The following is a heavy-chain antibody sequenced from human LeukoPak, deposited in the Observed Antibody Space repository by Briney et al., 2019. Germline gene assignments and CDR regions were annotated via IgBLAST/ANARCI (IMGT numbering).Heavy chain of an antibody. Sequence: PSETLSLTCTVSGGSISSSSYYWGWIRQPPGKGLEWIGSIYYSGSTYYNPSLKSRVTISVDTSKNQFSLKLSSVTAVDTAVYYCARGAVLHDAFDIWGQGTMVTVSS. CDR1: GGSISSSSYY. D-gene: IGHD2-8*01. CDR3: ARGAVLHDAFDI. CDR2: IYYSGST. J-gene: IGHJ3*02. V-gene: IGHV4-39*07.